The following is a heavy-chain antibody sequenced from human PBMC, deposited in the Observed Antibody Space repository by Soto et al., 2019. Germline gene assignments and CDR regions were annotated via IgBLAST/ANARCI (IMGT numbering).Heavy chain of an antibody. CDR2: IYGNGEGT. Sequence: SPRLSLAAHQYSLNRATISWVRQSPGKGLEWVSGIYGNGEGTYYADSMKGRFTVSRDNSRNTLYLDINNLRVEDTAVYYCVTGGKPDSRWNFDYWGQGT. J-gene: IGHJ4*02. D-gene: IGHD6-13*01. CDR1: QYSLNRAT. CDR3: VTGGKPDSRWNFDY. V-gene: IGHV3-23*01.